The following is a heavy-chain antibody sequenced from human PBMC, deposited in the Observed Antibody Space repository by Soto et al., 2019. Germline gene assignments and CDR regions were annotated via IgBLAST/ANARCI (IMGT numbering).Heavy chain of an antibody. CDR1: GFTFSSYG. CDR2: ISYDGSNK. CDR3: YHQGQQCLDY. V-gene: IGHV3-30*03. Sequence: QVQLVESGGGVVQPGRSLRLSCAASGFTFSSYGMHWVRQAPGKGLEWVAVISYDGSNKYYADSVKGRFTISRDNSKNTLYLQMNSLRAEDTAAYYCYHQGQQCLDYWGQGTLVTVSS. J-gene: IGHJ4*02. D-gene: IGHD6-19*01.